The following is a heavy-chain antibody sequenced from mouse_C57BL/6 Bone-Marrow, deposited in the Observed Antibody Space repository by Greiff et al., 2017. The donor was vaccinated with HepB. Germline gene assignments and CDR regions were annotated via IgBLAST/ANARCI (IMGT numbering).Heavy chain of an antibody. Sequence: VQLQQSGPELVKPGASVKISCKASGYAFSSSWMNWVKQRPGKGLEWIGRIYPGDGDTNYNGKFKGKATLTADKSSSTAYMQLSSLTSEDSAVYFCARPITTAMDYWGQGTSVTVSS. CDR3: ARPITTAMDY. CDR1: GYAFSSSW. J-gene: IGHJ4*01. D-gene: IGHD1-1*01. V-gene: IGHV1-82*01. CDR2: IYPGDGDT.